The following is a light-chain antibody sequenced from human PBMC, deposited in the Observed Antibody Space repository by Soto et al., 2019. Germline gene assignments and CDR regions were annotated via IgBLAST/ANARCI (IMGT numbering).Light chain of an antibody. CDR1: QNIERW. CDR2: DVS. Sequence: DIQMTQSPSTLSASVGDRVTITCRASQNIERWLAWYQQKPGKAPKLLLYDVSSLESGVPSRFSGSGSATEFILTITGIQTDDSANYFCQQFKSHTWTFGQGTKVDIK. J-gene: IGKJ1*01. CDR3: QQFKSHTWT. V-gene: IGKV1-5*01.